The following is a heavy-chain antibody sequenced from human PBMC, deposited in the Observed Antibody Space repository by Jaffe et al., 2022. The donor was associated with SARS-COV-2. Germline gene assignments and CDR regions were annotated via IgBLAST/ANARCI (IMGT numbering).Heavy chain of an antibody. CDR1: GGSISSGDYY. J-gene: IGHJ4*02. D-gene: IGHD2-21*01. Sequence: QVQLQESGPGLVKPSQTLSLTCTVSGGSISSGDYYWSWIRQPPGKGLEWIGYIYYSGSTYYNPSLKSRVTISVDTSKNQFSLKLSSVTAADTAVYYCARDLSDGGGPGGGYDYWGQGTLVTVSS. CDR3: ARDLSDGGGPGGGYDY. CDR2: IYYSGST. V-gene: IGHV4-30-4*01.